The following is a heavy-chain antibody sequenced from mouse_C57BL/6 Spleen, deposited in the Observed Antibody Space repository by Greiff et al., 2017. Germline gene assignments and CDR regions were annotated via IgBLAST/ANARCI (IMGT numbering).Heavy chain of an antibody. CDR3: AREILGGYFDV. V-gene: IGHV3-6*01. CDR2: ISYDGSN. J-gene: IGHJ1*03. CDR1: GYSITSGYY. D-gene: IGHD3-3*01. Sequence: EVKLMESGPGLVKPSQSLSLTCSVTGYSITSGYYWNWIRQFPGNKLEWMGYISYDGSNNYNPSLKNRISITRDTSKNQFFLKLNSVTTEDTATYYCAREILGGYFDVWGTGTTVTVSS.